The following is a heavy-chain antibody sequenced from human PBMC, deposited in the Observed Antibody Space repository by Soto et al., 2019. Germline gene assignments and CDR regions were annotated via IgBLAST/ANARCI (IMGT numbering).Heavy chain of an antibody. CDR1: GGSISSDYYC. V-gene: IGHV4-30-4*01. J-gene: IGHJ4*02. CDR3: ARGPSGDKVDN. Sequence: QVQLQESGPGLVKPSQTLSLTCTVSGGSISSDYYCWSWIRQSPEKGLEWIGQIYNSVNTYSNPYLSSRVTISVDTSNNHFSLKLTSVTAADTAVYYCARGPSGDKVDNWGQGTLVTVSS. CDR2: IYNSVNT. D-gene: IGHD7-27*01.